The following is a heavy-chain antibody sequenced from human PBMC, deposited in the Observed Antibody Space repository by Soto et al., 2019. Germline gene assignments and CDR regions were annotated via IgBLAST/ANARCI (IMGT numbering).Heavy chain of an antibody. CDR2: IIPIFGTA. D-gene: IGHD4-4*01. V-gene: IGHV1-69*13. CDR1: GGTFSSYA. Sequence: SVKVSCKASGGTFSSYAISWVRQAPGQGLEWMGGIIPIFGTANYAQKFQGRVTITADESTSTAYMELSSLRSEDTAVYYCARGAPGATVTTHWFDPWGQGTLVTVSS. J-gene: IGHJ5*02. CDR3: ARGAPGATVTTHWFDP.